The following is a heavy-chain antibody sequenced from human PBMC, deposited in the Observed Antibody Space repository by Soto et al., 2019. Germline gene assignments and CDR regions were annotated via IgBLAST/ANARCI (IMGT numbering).Heavy chain of an antibody. V-gene: IGHV3-23*01. CDR3: EKDNGPLGTNDWYFDV. CDR2: ISNGGDYT. CDR1: GYTFSNYA. Sequence: EVQLLESGGGLVQPGGSLRLSCAASGYTFSNYAMTWVRQAPGKGLEWVSCISNGGDYTYYADAVKGRVTISRDKSKNTLYLQMNGLRAEDTAVYYCEKDNGPLGTNDWYFDVWGRGTLVTVSP. J-gene: IGHJ2*01. D-gene: IGHD2-8*01.